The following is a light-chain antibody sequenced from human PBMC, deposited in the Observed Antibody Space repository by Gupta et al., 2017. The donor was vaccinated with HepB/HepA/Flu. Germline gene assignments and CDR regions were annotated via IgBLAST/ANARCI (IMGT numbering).Light chain of an antibody. V-gene: IGLV1-40*01. CDR2: GNN. J-gene: IGLJ2*01. CDR3: QAYDTSLSGSII. Sequence: QSVLTQPPSVSGAPGQRVSISCTGGSSNIGADYAVHWYQQLPGTAPKVVIYGNNKRPSGVPDRFSGSKSGSSASLTITGLRAEDEADYYCQAYDTSLSGSIIFGGGTKLTVL. CDR1: SSNIGADYA.